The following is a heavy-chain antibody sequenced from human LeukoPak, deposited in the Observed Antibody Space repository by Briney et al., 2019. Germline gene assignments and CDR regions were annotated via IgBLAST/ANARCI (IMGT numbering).Heavy chain of an antibody. V-gene: IGHV4-4*02. Sequence: PSGTLSLTCAVSGGSISSSNWWSWIRQPPGKGLEWIGEIYHSGSTNYNPSLKSRVTISVDKSKNQFSLKLSSVTAADTAVYYCARDRTTYQPKDPGLVYYYGMDVWGQGTTVTVSS. CDR1: GGSISSSNW. D-gene: IGHD2-2*01. J-gene: IGHJ6*02. CDR3: ARDRTTYQPKDPGLVYYYGMDV. CDR2: IYHSGST.